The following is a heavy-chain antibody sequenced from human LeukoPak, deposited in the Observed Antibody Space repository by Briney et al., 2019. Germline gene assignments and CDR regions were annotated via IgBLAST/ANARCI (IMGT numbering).Heavy chain of an antibody. CDR2: INPNSGGT. CDR3: ASAAAIAAARLYGMDP. D-gene: IGHD6-13*01. Sequence: ASVKVSCKASGYTFTGYYMHWVRQAPGQGLEWMGWINPNSGGTNYAQKFQGRVTMTRDTSISTAYMELSRLRSDDTAVYYCASAAAIAAARLYGMDPWGQGTLVTVSS. J-gene: IGHJ5*02. CDR1: GYTFTGYY. V-gene: IGHV1-2*02.